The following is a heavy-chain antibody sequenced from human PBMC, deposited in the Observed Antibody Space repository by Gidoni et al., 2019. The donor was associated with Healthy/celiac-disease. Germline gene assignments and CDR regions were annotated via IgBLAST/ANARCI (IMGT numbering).Heavy chain of an antibody. CDR2: ISPIFGTA. J-gene: IGHJ6*02. V-gene: IGHV1-69*01. Sequence: QVQLVQSGAEVKKPGSSVKVSCKASGGTFSSSPIRWVRQAPGQGLEWKGGISPIFGTANYAQKFQGRVTMTADESTSTAYMELSSLRYEDTAVYYCATLGYCSSTSCHLVDYYYYVMDVWGQGTTVTVSS. D-gene: IGHD2-2*01. CDR1: GGTFSSSP. CDR3: ATLGYCSSTSCHLVDYYYYVMDV.